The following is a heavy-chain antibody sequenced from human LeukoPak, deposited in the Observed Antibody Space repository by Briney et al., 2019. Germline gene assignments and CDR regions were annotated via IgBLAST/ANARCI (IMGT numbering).Heavy chain of an antibody. D-gene: IGHD1-26*01. Sequence: GGSLRLSCAVSGFTFRNYAMSWVRQAPGKGLEWVSAISSSGGTIYYADSVKGRFTISRDNSKSTMYLQMNSLRAEDTAIYYCAKDRTVGASYWYFDLWGRGTLVTVSS. J-gene: IGHJ2*01. CDR2: ISSSGGTI. V-gene: IGHV3-23*01. CDR1: GFTFRNYA. CDR3: AKDRTVGASYWYFDL.